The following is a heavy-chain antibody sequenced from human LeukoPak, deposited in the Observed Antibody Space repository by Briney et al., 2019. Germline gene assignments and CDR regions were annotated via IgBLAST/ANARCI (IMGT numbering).Heavy chain of an antibody. CDR1: GGSIRSSYYY. CDR3: ARRSSRSLGYYGMDV. V-gene: IGHV4-39*01. J-gene: IGHJ6*02. Sequence: SETLSLTCTVSGGSIRSSYYYWGWIRQPPGKGLEWIGSIYDSGSTYYNPSLKSRVTISVDTSKNQFSLKLNSVTAADTAVYYCARRSSRSLGYYGMDVWGQGTTVTVSS. CDR2: IYDSGST. D-gene: IGHD6-13*01.